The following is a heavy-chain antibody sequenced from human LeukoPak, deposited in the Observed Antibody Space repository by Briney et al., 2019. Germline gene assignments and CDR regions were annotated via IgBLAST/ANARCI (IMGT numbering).Heavy chain of an antibody. CDR2: ISGSGGST. D-gene: IGHD3-3*01. Sequence: GGSLRLSCAASGFTFSSYAMSWVRQALGKGLEWVSAISGSGGSTYYADSVKGRFTISRDNSKNTLYLQMNSLRAEDTAVYYCAKDPQLALWIRYFDYWGQGTLVTVSS. CDR1: GFTFSSYA. J-gene: IGHJ4*02. V-gene: IGHV3-23*01. CDR3: AKDPQLALWIRYFDY.